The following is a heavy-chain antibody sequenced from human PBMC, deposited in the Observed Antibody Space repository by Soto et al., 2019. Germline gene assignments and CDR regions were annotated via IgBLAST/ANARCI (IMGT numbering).Heavy chain of an antibody. CDR1: GFTFSSYI. CDR3: ARDTGRLDPFDY. CDR2: ISSSSSYI. D-gene: IGHD4-4*01. J-gene: IGHJ4*02. Sequence: LRLSCAASGFTFSSYIMNWVRQAPGKGLEWVSSISSSSSYIYYADSVKGRFTISRDNAKNSLYLQMNSLRAEDAAVYYCARDTGRLDPFDYWGQGTLVTVSS. V-gene: IGHV3-21*01.